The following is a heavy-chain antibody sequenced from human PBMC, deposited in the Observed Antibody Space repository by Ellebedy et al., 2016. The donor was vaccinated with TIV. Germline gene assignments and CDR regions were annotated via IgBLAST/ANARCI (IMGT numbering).Heavy chain of an antibody. Sequence: GGSLRLSXAASGFTFSSYAMSWVRQAPGKGLEWVSAISGSGGSTYYADSVKGRFTISRDNAKNSLYLQMNSLRAEDTAVYYCARDSDFSSGIWGQGTLVIVSS. V-gene: IGHV3-23*01. CDR3: ARDSDFSSGI. CDR1: GFTFSSYA. D-gene: IGHD3-10*01. CDR2: ISGSGGST. J-gene: IGHJ4*02.